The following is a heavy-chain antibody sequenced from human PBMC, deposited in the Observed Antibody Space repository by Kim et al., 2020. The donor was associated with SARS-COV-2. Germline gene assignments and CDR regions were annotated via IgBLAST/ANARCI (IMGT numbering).Heavy chain of an antibody. CDR1: GFTFRKYS. D-gene: IGHD2-2*01. Sequence: GGSLRLSCAASGFTFRKYSMHWVRQAPGKGLEWVADICYDGSSKYYADSVKGRFTISRDDAKNTLYLQMNSLGAEDTAVYYCARDTDCRSHYGKFDACG. J-gene: IGHJ5*01. CDR2: ICYDGSSK. CDR3: ARDTDCRSHYGKFDA. V-gene: IGHV3-33*01.